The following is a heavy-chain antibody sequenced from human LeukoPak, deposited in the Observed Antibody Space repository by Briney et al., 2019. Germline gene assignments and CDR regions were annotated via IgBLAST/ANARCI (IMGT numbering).Heavy chain of an antibody. D-gene: IGHD6-6*01. V-gene: IGHV3-30*02. CDR2: IRHDETNE. CDR1: GFSFSSYA. CDR3: AKEYTPSSPLGELDS. Sequence: GGSLRLSCAVSGFSFSSYAMHWVRQAPGKGLEWVAVIRHDETNEYYADSVQGRFTISGDTSKNTLYLQMNSLRAEDTAVYYCAKEYTPSSPLGELDSWGQGTLVTVSS. J-gene: IGHJ4*02.